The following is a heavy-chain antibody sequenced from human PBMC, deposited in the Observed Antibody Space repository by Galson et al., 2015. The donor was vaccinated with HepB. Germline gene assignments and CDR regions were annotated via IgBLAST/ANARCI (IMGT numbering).Heavy chain of an antibody. V-gene: IGHV3-48*01. CDR2: ISTTSDNK. Sequence: SLRLSCAASGFTFSSHTMNWVRQAPGKGLEWISYISTTSDNKFSADSVKGRFIISRDNAKNLLYLQTNSLRAEYTAVYYCTRISLSGCYWYFDYWGQGSLVTVSS. J-gene: IGHJ4*02. CDR1: GFTFSSHT. D-gene: IGHD1-26*01. CDR3: TRISLSGCYWYFDY.